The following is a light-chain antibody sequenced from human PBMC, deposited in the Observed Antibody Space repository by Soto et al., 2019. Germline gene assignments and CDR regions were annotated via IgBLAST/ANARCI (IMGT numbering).Light chain of an antibody. CDR2: NAY. Sequence: DVQVAQSPPSLSAPVGDRVTITCRASQAISNGLSWYQHKPGQAPALLVFNAYNLKSGAPCRFRGSSSGTIFTSDISGLQPEDGATYFCLHDYAPSLTFGRGTKVNI. V-gene: IGKV1-27*01. J-gene: IGKJ3*01. CDR3: LHDYAPSLT. CDR1: QAISNG.